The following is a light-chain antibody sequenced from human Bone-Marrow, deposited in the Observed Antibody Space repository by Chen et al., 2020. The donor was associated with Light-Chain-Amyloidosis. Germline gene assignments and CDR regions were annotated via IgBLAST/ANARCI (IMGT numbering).Light chain of an antibody. V-gene: IGLV2-14*01. J-gene: IGLJ1*01. CDR3: AAWDGSLSGYV. CDR1: STDIGGYNY. Sequence: QSALTHPASVSGSPGQSITISCSGTSTDIGGYNYVSWYQQHPGQAPKLVIYEVSNRPSGVSVRFSGSKSGTSAFLAISGLRSEDEADYYCAAWDGSLSGYVFGTGTKVIVL. CDR2: EVS.